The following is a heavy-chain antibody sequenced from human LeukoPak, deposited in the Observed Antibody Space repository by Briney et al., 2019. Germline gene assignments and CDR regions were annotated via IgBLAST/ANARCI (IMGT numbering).Heavy chain of an antibody. J-gene: IGHJ6*03. Sequence: VASVKVSCKASGYTFSQYYMHWVRQAPGQGLEWMGWINLISGDTTYAQMFQGRVTMTRDTSISTAYMELSNLRSDDTAIYYCARDRSLKVYYMDVWGSGTTVTISS. CDR1: GYTFSQYY. CDR2: INLISGDT. V-gene: IGHV1-2*02. CDR3: ARDRSLKVYYMDV.